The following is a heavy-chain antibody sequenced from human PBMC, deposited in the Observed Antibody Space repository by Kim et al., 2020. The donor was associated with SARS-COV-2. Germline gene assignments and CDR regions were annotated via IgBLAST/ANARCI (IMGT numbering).Heavy chain of an antibody. CDR3: ARAFKIDY. V-gene: IGHV3-74*01. Sequence: GGTTAYAVSVKGRFPISSDNAKSTLYLQMNSLGAEGTAVYYCARAFKIDYWGQGTLVTVSS. J-gene: IGHJ4*02. CDR2: GGTT.